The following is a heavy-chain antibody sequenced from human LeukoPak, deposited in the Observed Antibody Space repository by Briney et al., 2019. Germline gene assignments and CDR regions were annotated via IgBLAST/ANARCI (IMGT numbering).Heavy chain of an antibody. CDR1: GGSSIGYS. D-gene: IGHD2-2*02. J-gene: IGHJ3*02. CDR3: ARPYCHSTNCYKFDAFDI. V-gene: IGHV4-34*01. CDR2: IDDSGTT. Sequence: SETLSLTCAVYGGSSIGYSWSWVRQPPGKGLEWIGEIDDSGTTNYRPSLKSRVTISVDTSKNQLSLKVTSVTAADTAVYYCARPYCHSTNCYKFDAFDIWGQGTMVTVSS.